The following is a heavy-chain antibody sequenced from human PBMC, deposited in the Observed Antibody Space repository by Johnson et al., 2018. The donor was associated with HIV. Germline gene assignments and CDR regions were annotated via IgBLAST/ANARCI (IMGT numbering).Heavy chain of an antibody. D-gene: IGHD6-13*01. J-gene: IGHJ3*02. Sequence: QVQLVESGGDLVKPGGSLRLSCAASGFIFSDYYMSWIRPAPGKGLEWVSYIRSSGSTIYYADSVKGRFTISRDNAKNSLYLQMNSLRVEDTAVYYCARVRVKRVYSSSWYGGAFDIWGQGTMVTVSS. CDR1: GFIFSDYY. CDR3: ARVRVKRVYSSSWYGGAFDI. V-gene: IGHV3-11*04. CDR2: IRSSGSTI.